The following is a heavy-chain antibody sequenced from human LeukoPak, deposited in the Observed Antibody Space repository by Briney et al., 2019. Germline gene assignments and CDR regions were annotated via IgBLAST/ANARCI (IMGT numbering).Heavy chain of an antibody. CDR1: GGSISSSSYY. V-gene: IGHV4-39*01. J-gene: IGHJ3*02. CDR2: IYYSGST. D-gene: IGHD3-16*01. Sequence: KASETLSLTCTVSGGSISSSSYYWGWIRQPPGKGLEWIGSIYYSGSTYYNPSLKSRVTISVDTSKNQFSLKLSSVTAADTAVYYCARFSLYESAFDIWGQGTMVTVSS. CDR3: ARFSLYESAFDI.